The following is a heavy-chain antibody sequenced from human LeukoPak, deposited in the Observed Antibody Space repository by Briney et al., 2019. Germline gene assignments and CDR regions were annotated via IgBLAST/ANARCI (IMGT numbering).Heavy chain of an antibody. CDR3: AKDRTSSGYYYFDY. V-gene: IGHV3-7*01. Sequence: GGSLRLSCAASGFTFSSCWMSWVRQAPGKGLEWVASIKGDGSEKYYVDSVKGRFTISRDNAKNSLYLQMNSLRAEDTAVYYCAKDRTSSGYYYFDYWGQGTLVTVSS. CDR2: IKGDGSEK. J-gene: IGHJ4*02. D-gene: IGHD3-22*01. CDR1: GFTFSSCW.